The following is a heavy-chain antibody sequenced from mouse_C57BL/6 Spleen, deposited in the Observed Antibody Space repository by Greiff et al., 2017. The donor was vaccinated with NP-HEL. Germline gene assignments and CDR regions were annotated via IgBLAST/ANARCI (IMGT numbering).Heavy chain of an antibody. CDR1: GYSITSDY. Sequence: EVKLMESGPGLAKPSQTLSLTCSVTGYSITSDYWNWIRKFPGNKLEYMGYISYSGSTYYNPSLKSRISITRVTSKNQYYLQLNSVTTEDTATYYCARSYDGYPAWFAYWGQGTLVTVSA. CDR2: ISYSGST. D-gene: IGHD2-3*01. J-gene: IGHJ3*01. CDR3: ARSYDGYPAWFAY. V-gene: IGHV3-8*01.